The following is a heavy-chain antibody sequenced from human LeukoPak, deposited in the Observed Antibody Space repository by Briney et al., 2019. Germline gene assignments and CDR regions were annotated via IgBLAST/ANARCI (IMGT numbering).Heavy chain of an antibody. J-gene: IGHJ4*02. V-gene: IGHV3-23*01. CDR2: ISGSGGST. CDR1: GFTFSSYA. D-gene: IGHD1-26*01. CDR3: AKDQRRAMERREGATTPYFDY. Sequence: QAGGSLRLSCAASGFTFSSYAMSWVRQAPGKGLEWVSAISGSGGSTYYADSVKGRFTISRDNSKNTLYLQMNSLRAEDTAVYYCAKDQRRAMERREGATTPYFDYWGQGTLVTVSS.